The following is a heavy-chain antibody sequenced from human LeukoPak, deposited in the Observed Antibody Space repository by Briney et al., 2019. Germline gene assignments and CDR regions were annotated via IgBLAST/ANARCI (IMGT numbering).Heavy chain of an antibody. Sequence: GGSLRLSCAASGLTFRSYSMEWVRQAPGKGLEWVSYISSSSSTIYYADSVKGRFTISRDNAKNSLYLQMNSLRAEDTAVYYCARGRYYMDVWGKGTTVTVSS. J-gene: IGHJ6*03. CDR3: ARGRYYMDV. V-gene: IGHV3-48*01. CDR2: ISSSSSTI. CDR1: GLTFRSYS.